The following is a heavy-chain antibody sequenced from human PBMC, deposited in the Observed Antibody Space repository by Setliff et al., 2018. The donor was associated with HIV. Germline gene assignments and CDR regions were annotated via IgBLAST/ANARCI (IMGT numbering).Heavy chain of an antibody. Sequence: SETLSLTCTVSGGSISSSSYYWGWIRQPPGKGLEWIGNIYYSGSTYYNPSLKSRVTISVDTSKNQFSLKLRSVTAADTAVYYCEVAGQWGQGTLVTSPQ. J-gene: IGHJ4*02. V-gene: IGHV4-39*07. CDR1: GGSISSSSYY. D-gene: IGHD6-19*01. CDR3: EVAGQ. CDR2: IYYSGST.